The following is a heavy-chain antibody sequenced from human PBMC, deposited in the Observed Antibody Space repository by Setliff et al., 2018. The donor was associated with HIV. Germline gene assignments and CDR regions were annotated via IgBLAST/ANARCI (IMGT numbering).Heavy chain of an antibody. CDR1: GGSIRIYY. V-gene: IGHV4-4*07. Sequence: KTSETLSLTCTVSGGSIRIYYWNWIRQPAGKGLEWIGRIHTSGNTNYNPSLKSRVTMSVDTSKNHFSLKLSSVTAADTAVYYCARDLSGYSYGSYYYYMDVWGKGTTVTVSS. J-gene: IGHJ6*03. CDR2: IHTSGNT. CDR3: ARDLSGYSYGSYYYYMDV. D-gene: IGHD5-18*01.